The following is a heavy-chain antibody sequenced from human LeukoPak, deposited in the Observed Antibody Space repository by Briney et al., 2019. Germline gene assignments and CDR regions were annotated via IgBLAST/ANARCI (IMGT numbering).Heavy chain of an antibody. Sequence: ASVKVSCKASGYTFTNYGISWVRQAPGQGLEWTGWISAYSGNTNYAQKLQGRVTMTTDTSTNTAYMELRSLRSDDTAVYYCARDPPHSSGPTSPCFEYWGQGTLVTVSS. CDR3: ARDPPHSSGPTSPCFEY. V-gene: IGHV1-18*01. D-gene: IGHD6-19*01. CDR2: ISAYSGNT. J-gene: IGHJ4*02. CDR1: GYTFTNYG.